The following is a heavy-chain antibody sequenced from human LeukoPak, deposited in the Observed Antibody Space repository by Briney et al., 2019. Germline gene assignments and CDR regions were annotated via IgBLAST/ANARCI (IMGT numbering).Heavy chain of an antibody. J-gene: IGHJ4*02. CDR3: AKDREVVAANYFGY. D-gene: IGHD2-15*01. CDR2: IWYDGSNK. CDR1: GFTFSSYG. V-gene: IGHV3-33*03. Sequence: PGRSLRLSCAASGFTFSSYGMHWVRQAPGKGLEWVAVIWYDGSNKYYADSVKGRFTISRDNAKNSLYLQMNSLRAEDTALYYCAKDREVVAANYFGYWGQGTLVTVSS.